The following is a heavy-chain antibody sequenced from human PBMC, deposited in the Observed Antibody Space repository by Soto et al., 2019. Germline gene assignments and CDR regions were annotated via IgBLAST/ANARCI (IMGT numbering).Heavy chain of an antibody. CDR2: INGYNGNT. CDR3: ARMGDVPYYYYGMDV. V-gene: IGHV1-18*01. Sequence: QVQLVQSGAEVKKPGASVKVSCKASGYTFSRSGISWVRQAPGQGLEWMGWINGYNGNTNYTQKMQGRITMTTDTPTSTAYMELRSLRSDDTAVYYCARMGDVPYYYYGMDVWGQGTTVIVS. CDR1: GYTFSRSG. J-gene: IGHJ6*02. D-gene: IGHD3-16*01.